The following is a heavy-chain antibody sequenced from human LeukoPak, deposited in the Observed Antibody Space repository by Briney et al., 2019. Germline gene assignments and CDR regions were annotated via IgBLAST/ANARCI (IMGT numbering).Heavy chain of an antibody. CDR3: ARDRWDYGSGFWYFDL. V-gene: IGHV3-53*01. J-gene: IGHJ2*01. D-gene: IGHD3-10*01. CDR1: GFTVSSNY. Sequence: GGSLRLSCAASGFTVSSNYMSWVRQAPGKGLEWVSVIYSGGSPYYADSVKGRFTISRDNSKNTLYLQMNSLRAEDTAVYYCARDRWDYGSGFWYFDLWGRGTLVTVSS. CDR2: IYSGGSP.